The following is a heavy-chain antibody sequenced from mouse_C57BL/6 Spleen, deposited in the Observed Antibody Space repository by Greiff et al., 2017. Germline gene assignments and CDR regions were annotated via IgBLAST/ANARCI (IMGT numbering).Heavy chain of an antibody. J-gene: IGHJ2*01. CDR2: INPSTGGT. CDR3: ARNPPFDY. CDR1: GYSFTGYY. Sequence: EVQLVESGPELVKPGASVKISCKASGYSFTGYYMNWVKQSPEKSLEWIGEINPSTGGTTYNQKFKAKATLTVDKSSSTAYMQLKSLTSEDSAVYYCARNPPFDYWGQGTTLTVSS. V-gene: IGHV1-42*01.